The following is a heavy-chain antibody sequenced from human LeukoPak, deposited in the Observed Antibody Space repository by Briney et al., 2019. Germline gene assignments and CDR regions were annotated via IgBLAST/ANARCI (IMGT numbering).Heavy chain of an antibody. CDR2: IKEDGSEK. D-gene: IGHD2-15*01. V-gene: IGHV3-7*01. Sequence: PGGSLRLSCAASGFTFSRHWMSWVRQAPGKGLGWVANIKEDGSEKYCVDSVKGRFTISRDNAKNSLYLQMNSLRAEDTAVYYCARDRVAPFDYWGQGTLVTVSS. CDR3: ARDRVAPFDY. CDR1: GFTFSRHW. J-gene: IGHJ4*02.